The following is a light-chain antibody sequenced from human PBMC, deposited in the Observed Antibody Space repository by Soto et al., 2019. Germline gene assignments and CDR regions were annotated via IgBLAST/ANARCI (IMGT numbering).Light chain of an antibody. CDR3: QQYGSSPGIN. J-gene: IGKJ4*01. CDR2: GAS. Sequence: EIVLTQSPGALSLSPGERATLSCRASQSVSSSYLAWYQQKPGQAPRLLIYGASSRATGIPDRFSGSGSGTDFTLTIRRLEPEDFAVYYCQQYGSSPGINCGGGTKVDIK. V-gene: IGKV3-20*01. CDR1: QSVSSSY.